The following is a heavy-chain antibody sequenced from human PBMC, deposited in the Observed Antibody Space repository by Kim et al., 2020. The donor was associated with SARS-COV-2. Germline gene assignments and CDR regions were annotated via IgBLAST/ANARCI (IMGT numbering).Heavy chain of an antibody. D-gene: IGHD6-19*01. CDR2: IKQDGSEK. Sequence: GGSLRLSCAASGFTFSSYWMSCVRQAPGKGLEWVANIKQDGSEKYYVDSVKGRFTISRDNAKNSLYLQMNSLRAEDTAVYYCARDGIAVAGTGYYYYGMDVWGQGTTVTVSS. J-gene: IGHJ6*02. V-gene: IGHV3-7*03. CDR1: GFTFSSYW. CDR3: ARDGIAVAGTGYYYYGMDV.